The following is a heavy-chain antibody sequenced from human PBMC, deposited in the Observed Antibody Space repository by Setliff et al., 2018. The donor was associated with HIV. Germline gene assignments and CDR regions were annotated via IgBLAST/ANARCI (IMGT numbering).Heavy chain of an antibody. Sequence: SETLSLTCAVSGGSITSSNWWSWIRQSPGKRPEWIGEIYHSRRSNYNPSLKSRVAISVDMSKNQFSLRLNSVTAADTAVYYCARAYGDYGHYYYYLDVWGKGTTVTVSS. J-gene: IGHJ6*03. D-gene: IGHD4-17*01. CDR1: GGSITSSNW. V-gene: IGHV4-4*02. CDR3: ARAYGDYGHYYYYLDV. CDR2: IYHSRRS.